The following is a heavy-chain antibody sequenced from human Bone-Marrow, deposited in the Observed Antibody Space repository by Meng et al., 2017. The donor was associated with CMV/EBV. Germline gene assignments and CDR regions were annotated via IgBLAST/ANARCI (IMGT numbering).Heavy chain of an antibody. V-gene: IGHV1-69*10. CDR1: EGTFSSYA. J-gene: IGHJ4*02. CDR3: ARVRCSSTSCYMGYYFDY. Sequence: SVKVSCKASEGTFSSYAISWVRQAPGQGLEWMGGIIPILGIANYAQKFQGRVTITADKSTSTAYMELSSLRSEDTAVYYCARVRCSSTSCYMGYYFDYWGQGTLVTVSS. D-gene: IGHD2-2*02. CDR2: IIPILGIA.